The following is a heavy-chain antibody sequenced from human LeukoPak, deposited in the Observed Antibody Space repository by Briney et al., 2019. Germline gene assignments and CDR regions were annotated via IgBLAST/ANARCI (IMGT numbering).Heavy chain of an antibody. D-gene: IGHD3-22*01. CDR2: IIPIFGTA. CDR3: ARDASPYYSDSSGYTGRFDY. J-gene: IGHJ4*02. V-gene: IGHV1-69*13. Sequence: SVKVSCKASGGTFSSYAISWVRQAAGQGLEWMGGIIPIFGTANYAQKFQGRVTITADESTSTAYIELSSLRSEDTAVYYCARDASPYYSDSSGYTGRFDYWGQGTLVTVSS. CDR1: GGTFSSYA.